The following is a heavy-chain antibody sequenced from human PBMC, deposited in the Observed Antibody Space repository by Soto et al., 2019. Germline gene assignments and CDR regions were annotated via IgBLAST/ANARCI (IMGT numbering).Heavy chain of an antibody. D-gene: IGHD6-13*01. CDR3: ARFGIAAGDY. V-gene: IGHV3-33*01. J-gene: IGHJ4*02. Sequence: QVQLVESGGGVVQPGRSLRLSCAASGFTFSSYGMHWVRQAPGKGLEWVAAIWYDGSNKYYADSVKGRFTISRDNSKNALCLQMSSLRAEDWAVYYCARFGIAAGDYGGQGTLVTVSS. CDR1: GFTFSSYG. CDR2: IWYDGSNK.